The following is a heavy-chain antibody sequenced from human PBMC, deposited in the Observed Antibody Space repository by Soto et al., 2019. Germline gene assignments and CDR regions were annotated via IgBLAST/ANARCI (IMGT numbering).Heavy chain of an antibody. Sequence: PSETLSLTCAVYGGSFIGYYWSWIRQPPGKGLEWIGEINHSGSTNYNPSLKSRVTISVDTSKNQFSLKLSSVTAADTAVYYCARGLSRYYYDSSGYYPSDGTLGYWGQGTLVTVSS. CDR2: INHSGST. CDR3: ARGLSRYYYDSSGYYPSDGTLGY. V-gene: IGHV4-34*01. J-gene: IGHJ4*02. CDR1: GGSFIGYY. D-gene: IGHD3-22*01.